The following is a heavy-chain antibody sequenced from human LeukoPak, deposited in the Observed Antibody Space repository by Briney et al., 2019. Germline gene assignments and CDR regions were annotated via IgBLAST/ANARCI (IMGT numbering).Heavy chain of an antibody. CDR1: GFTFSNAW. J-gene: IGHJ6*02. CDR3: TTQSTAMGYYYYYGMDV. D-gene: IGHD5-18*01. V-gene: IGHV3-15*01. CDR2: IKSKTDGGTT. Sequence: GGSLRLSCAASGFTFSNAWMSWVRQAPGKGLEWVGRIKSKTDGGTTDYAAPVKGRFTISRDDSKNTLYLQMNSLKTEDTAVYYCTTQSTAMGYYYYYGMDVWGQGTTVTVSS.